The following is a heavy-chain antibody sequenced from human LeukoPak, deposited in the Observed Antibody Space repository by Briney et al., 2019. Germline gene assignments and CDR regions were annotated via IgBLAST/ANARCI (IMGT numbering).Heavy chain of an antibody. CDR1: GFLFSTYW. V-gene: IGHV3-7*01. Sequence: GGSLRLSCAASGFLFSTYWMTWVRQAPGKGLEWVANIKQDGSEKYYVDSVTGRFTISRDNAKKTLYLQMNSLRAEDTAVYHCASMGKPSGGSWGQGTPVTVSS. D-gene: IGHD3-10*01. J-gene: IGHJ5*02. CDR3: ASMGKPSGGS. CDR2: IKQDGSEK.